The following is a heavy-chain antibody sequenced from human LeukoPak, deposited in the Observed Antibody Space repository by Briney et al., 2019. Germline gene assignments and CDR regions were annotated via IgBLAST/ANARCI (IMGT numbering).Heavy chain of an antibody. V-gene: IGHV3-11*04. Sequence: GGSLRLSCAASGFTFSDYFMTWIRQAPGKGLEWVSYISGSGSNKYYADSVKGRFTISRDNVKNSLYLQMNSLRVEDTAVYYCATSQSSVAGIVGDWGQGILVTVSS. CDR2: ISGSGSNK. D-gene: IGHD6-19*01. J-gene: IGHJ4*02. CDR1: GFTFSDYF. CDR3: ATSQSSVAGIVGD.